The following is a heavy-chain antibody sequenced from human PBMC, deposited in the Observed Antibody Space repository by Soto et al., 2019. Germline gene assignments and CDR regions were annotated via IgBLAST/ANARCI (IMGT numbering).Heavy chain of an antibody. CDR3: ARVGDFWSGYYFDY. Sequence: GGSLRLSCAASGFTVSSNYMSWVRQAPGKGLEWVSVIYSGGSTYYADSVKGRVTISRDNSKNTLYLQMNSLRAEDTAVYYCARVGDFWSGYYFDYWGQGTLVTVSS. V-gene: IGHV3-53*01. J-gene: IGHJ4*02. CDR2: IYSGGST. CDR1: GFTVSSNY. D-gene: IGHD3-3*01.